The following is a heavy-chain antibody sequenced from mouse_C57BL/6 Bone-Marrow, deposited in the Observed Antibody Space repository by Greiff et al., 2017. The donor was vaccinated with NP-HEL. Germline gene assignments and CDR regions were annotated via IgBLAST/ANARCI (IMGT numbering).Heavy chain of an antibody. D-gene: IGHD2-5*01. CDR2: IYWDDDK. Sequence: QVTLKESGPGILQSSQTLSLTCSFSGFSLSTSGMGVSWIRQPSGKGLEWLAHIYWDDDKRYNPSLKSRLTISKDTSRNQVFLKITSVDTADTATYYCARRCYSNLRYFDVWGTGTTVTVSS. V-gene: IGHV8-12*01. CDR3: ARRCYSNLRYFDV. CDR1: GFSLSTSGMG. J-gene: IGHJ1*03.